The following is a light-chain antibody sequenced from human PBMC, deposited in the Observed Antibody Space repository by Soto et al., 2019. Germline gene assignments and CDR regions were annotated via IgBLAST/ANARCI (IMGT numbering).Light chain of an antibody. CDR3: QQHGSSPEVT. J-gene: IGKJ5*01. Sequence: EIVLTQSPGTLSLSPGERATLSCRASQSVSSIYLAWYQQKPGQAPRLLIYGASSRATGIPDRFSGSGSGTDFTLTISRLEPEDFAVYYCQQHGSSPEVTFGQGTRLEI. CDR1: QSVSSIY. CDR2: GAS. V-gene: IGKV3-20*01.